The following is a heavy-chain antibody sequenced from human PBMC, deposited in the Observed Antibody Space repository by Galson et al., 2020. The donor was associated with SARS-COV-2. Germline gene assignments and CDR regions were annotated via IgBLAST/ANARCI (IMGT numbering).Heavy chain of an antibody. J-gene: IGHJ5*02. V-gene: IGHV4-31*03. CDR3: ARGVTTPWNKWFDP. Sequence: ASETLSLTCTVSGASIRSGNYYWSWIRQNPGKGLEWIGYIYYSVKTSYNPSLKSRVTISVDTSKNQFSLNLSSVTVADTAVYYCARGVTTPWNKWFDPWGQGTLVTVSS. D-gene: IGHD4-4*01. CDR1: GASIRSGNYY. CDR2: IYYSVKT.